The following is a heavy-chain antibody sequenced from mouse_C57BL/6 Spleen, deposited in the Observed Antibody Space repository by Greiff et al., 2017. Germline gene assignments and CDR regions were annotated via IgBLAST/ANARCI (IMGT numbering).Heavy chain of an antibody. Sequence: EVQLQESGPGLVKPSQSLSLTCSVTGYSITSGYYWNWIRQFPGNILEWMGYIRYDGSNNYNPSLKNRISITLDTSKYQILLKLKSVTTEDAATEYCARADYYGSSCWYFDVWGTGTTVTVSS. CDR2: IRYDGSN. V-gene: IGHV3-6*01. D-gene: IGHD1-1*01. J-gene: IGHJ1*03. CDR1: GYSITSGYY. CDR3: ARADYYGSSCWYFDV.